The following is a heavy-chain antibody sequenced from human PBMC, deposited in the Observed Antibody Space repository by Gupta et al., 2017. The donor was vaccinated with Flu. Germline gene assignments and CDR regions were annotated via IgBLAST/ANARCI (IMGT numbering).Heavy chain of an antibody. V-gene: IGHV3-33*01. D-gene: IGHD5-12*01. CDR3: ARDTSGYLPHYFDY. CDR1: GFTFSSYG. J-gene: IGHJ4*02. Sequence: QVQLVESGGGVVQPGRSLRLSCAASGFTFSSYGLPWVRQAPGRGREWVAVIWHDGSNKYYADSVMGRFTISRDNSKNTLYLQMNSLRAEDTAVYYCARDTSGYLPHYFDYWGQGTLVTVSS. CDR2: IWHDGSNK.